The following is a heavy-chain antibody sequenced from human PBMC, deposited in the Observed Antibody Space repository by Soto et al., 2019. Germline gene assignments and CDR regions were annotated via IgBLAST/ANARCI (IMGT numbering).Heavy chain of an antibody. D-gene: IGHD2-15*01. CDR1: GFTFSSYG. V-gene: IGHV3-30*18. CDR2: ISYDGSNK. J-gene: IGHJ4*02. CDR3: AKDPNSPLGYCSGGSCYSRYYFDY. Sequence: QVQLVESGGGVIQPGRSLRLSCAASGFTFSSYGMHWVRQAPGKGLEWVAVISYDGSNKYYADSVKGRFTISRDNSKNTLYLQMNSLRDEDTAVYYCAKDPNSPLGYCSGGSCYSRYYFDYWGQGTLVTVSS.